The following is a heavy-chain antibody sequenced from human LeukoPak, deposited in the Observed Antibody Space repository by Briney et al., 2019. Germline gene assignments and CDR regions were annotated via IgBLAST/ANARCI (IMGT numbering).Heavy chain of an antibody. CDR1: GFTFSSYA. Sequence: GRSLRLSCAASGFTFSSYAMHWVRQAPGKGLEWVAVISYDGSNKYYADSVKGRFTISRDNSKNTLYLQMNSLRAEDTAVYYCARDRRYGSGSYYFGYYYYYGMDVWGQGTTVTVSS. V-gene: IGHV3-30-3*01. CDR2: ISYDGSNK. CDR3: ARDRRYGSGSYYFGYYYYYGMDV. D-gene: IGHD3-10*01. J-gene: IGHJ6*02.